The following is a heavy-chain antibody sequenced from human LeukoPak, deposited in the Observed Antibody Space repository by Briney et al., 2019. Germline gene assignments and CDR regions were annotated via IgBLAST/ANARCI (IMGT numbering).Heavy chain of an antibody. CDR2: IDPSDSYT. CDR1: GYRFTSYW. V-gene: IGHV5-10-1*01. CDR3: ARLALPPAYCGGDCFDAFDI. Sequence: GESLKISCKGSGYRFTSYWISWVRQMPGKGLEWMGMIDPSDSYTNYSPSFQGHVTISADKSISTAYLQWSSLKASDTAMYYCARLALPPAYCGGDCFDAFDIWGQGTMVTVSS. D-gene: IGHD2-21*02. J-gene: IGHJ3*02.